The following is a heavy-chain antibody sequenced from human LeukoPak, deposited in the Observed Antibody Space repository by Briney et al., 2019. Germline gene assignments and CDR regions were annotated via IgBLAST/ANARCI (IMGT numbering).Heavy chain of an antibody. V-gene: IGHV1-69*13. J-gene: IGHJ6*02. D-gene: IGHD2-15*01. CDR1: GGTFSSYA. CDR3: ARSLRCSGGSCYSHYYYYYGMDV. Sequence: ASVKVSCKASGGTFSSYAISWVRQAPGQGLEWMGEIIPIFGTANYAQKFQGRVTITADESTSTAYMELSSLRSEDTAVYYCARSLRCSGGSCYSHYYYYYGMDVWGQGTTVTVSS. CDR2: IIPIFGTA.